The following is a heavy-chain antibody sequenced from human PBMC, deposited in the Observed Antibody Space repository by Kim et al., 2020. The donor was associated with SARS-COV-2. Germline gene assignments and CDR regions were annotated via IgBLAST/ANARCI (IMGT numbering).Heavy chain of an antibody. V-gene: IGHV3-30-3*01. CDR1: GFTFSSYA. D-gene: IGHD2-2*01. CDR3: ARVPPSGVVPAAMTVYYYYGMDV. CDR2: ISYDGSNK. J-gene: IGHJ6*02. Sequence: GGSLRLSCAASGFTFSSYAMHWVRQAPGKGLEWVAVISYDGSNKYYADSVKGRFTISRDNSKNTLYLQMNSLRAEDTSVYYCARVPPSGVVPAAMTVYYYYGMDVWGQGTTVTVSS.